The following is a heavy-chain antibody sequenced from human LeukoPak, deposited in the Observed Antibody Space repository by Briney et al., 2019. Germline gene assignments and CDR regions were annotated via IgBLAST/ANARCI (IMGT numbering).Heavy chain of an antibody. Sequence: PGGSLRLSCAAPGFIFSTYSMNWVRQAPGKGLEWVSYISSGSNTIYYADSVKGRFTISRDNAKNSLYLQMNSLRAEDTAVYYCATYWNYGYWGQGTLVTVSS. D-gene: IGHD1-7*01. CDR2: ISSGSNTI. CDR1: GFIFSTYS. CDR3: ATYWNYGY. V-gene: IGHV3-48*01. J-gene: IGHJ4*02.